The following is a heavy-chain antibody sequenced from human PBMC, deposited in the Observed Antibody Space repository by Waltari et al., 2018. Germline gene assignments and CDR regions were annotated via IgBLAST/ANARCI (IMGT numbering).Heavy chain of an antibody. V-gene: IGHV3-13*01. Sequence: EVQLVESGGGLVEPGESLRMCGAGSGCVSSNYAMHWVRQVPGKGLEWVSSMGIAGDTSYLDSVKGRFTISREDAKNSLHLQMNSLTAGDTAVYYCARDFRLGQLCYGMDVWGQGTIVTVSS. CDR1: GCVSSNYA. CDR3: ARDFRLGQLCYGMDV. J-gene: IGHJ6*02. CDR2: MGIAGDT. D-gene: IGHD3-16*01.